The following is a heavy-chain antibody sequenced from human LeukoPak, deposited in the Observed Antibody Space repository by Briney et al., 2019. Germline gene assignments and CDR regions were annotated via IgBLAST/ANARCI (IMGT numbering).Heavy chain of an antibody. V-gene: IGHV3-23*01. CDR3: AKDQLTLSAFDI. CDR1: GFTFSSYG. D-gene: IGHD2-2*01. CDR2: IGGSGSNT. J-gene: IGHJ3*02. Sequence: GGSLRLSCVVSGFTFSSYGMSWVRQAPGKGLEWVSAIGGSGSNTYYADSVKGRFTISRDNSKNTLYLQMNSLRAEDTAVYSCAKDQLTLSAFDIWGQGTMVTVSS.